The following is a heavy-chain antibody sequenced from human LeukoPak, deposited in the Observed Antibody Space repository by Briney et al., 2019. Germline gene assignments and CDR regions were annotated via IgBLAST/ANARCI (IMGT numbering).Heavy chain of an antibody. J-gene: IGHJ6*03. CDR2: ISAYNGNT. Sequence: ASVKVSCKASGYTFTSYGISWVRQAPGQGLEWMGWISAYNGNTNYAQKLQGRVTMTTDTSTSTAYMELRSLRSDDTAVYYCARLFSNRVPGAYDIYYYYCYTDVWGKGTTVTVSS. CDR3: ARLFSNRVPGAYDIYYYYCYTDV. D-gene: IGHD3-22*01. V-gene: IGHV1-18*01. CDR1: GYTFTSYG.